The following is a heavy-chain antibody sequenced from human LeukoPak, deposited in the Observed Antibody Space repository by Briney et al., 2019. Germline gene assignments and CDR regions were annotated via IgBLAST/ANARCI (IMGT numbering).Heavy chain of an antibody. CDR2: IYYSEST. D-gene: IGHD3-10*01. Sequence: SETLSLTCTVSGGSISSYYWSWIRQSPGKGLEWIGYIYYSESTYYKPSLKSRVTISVETSKNQFSLKLSFVTAADTAVYYCARGGYYGSGNDFRFDPWGQGTLVTVSS. V-gene: IGHV4-59*01. J-gene: IGHJ5*02. CDR3: ARGGYYGSGNDFRFDP. CDR1: GGSISSYY.